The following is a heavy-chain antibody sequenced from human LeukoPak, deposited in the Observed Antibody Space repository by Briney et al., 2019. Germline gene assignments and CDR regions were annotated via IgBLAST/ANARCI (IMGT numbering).Heavy chain of an antibody. Sequence: GGSLRLSCAASGFTFSSYAMSWVRQAPGKGLECISGFSGSGGSTYYADSVKGRFTISRDNSKNTLYLQMNSLRAEDTAVYHCAKDFLVATIAPNYFDYWGQGTLVTVSS. CDR1: GFTFSSYA. V-gene: IGHV3-23*01. D-gene: IGHD5-12*01. J-gene: IGHJ4*02. CDR3: AKDFLVATIAPNYFDY. CDR2: FSGSGGST.